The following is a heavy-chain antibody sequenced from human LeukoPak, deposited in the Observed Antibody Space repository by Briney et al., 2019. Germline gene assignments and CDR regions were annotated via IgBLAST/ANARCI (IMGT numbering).Heavy chain of an antibody. CDR1: GFIVSHKY. CDR3: AKGADSSSWYGYFDY. J-gene: IGHJ4*02. Sequence: GGSLRLSCAASGFIVSHKYMAWVRQAPGKGLEWLSIIYTGGNTVSAESVKGRFIISRDNAKNSLNLQMNSLRAEDTALYYCAKGADSSSWYGYFDYWGQGTLVTVSS. V-gene: IGHV3-53*05. CDR2: IYTGGNT. D-gene: IGHD6-13*01.